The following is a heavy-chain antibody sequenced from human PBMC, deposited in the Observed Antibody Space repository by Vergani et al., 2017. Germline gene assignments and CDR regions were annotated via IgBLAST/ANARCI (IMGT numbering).Heavy chain of an antibody. V-gene: IGHV4-31*03. CDR2: IYYSGST. D-gene: IGHD3-3*01. CDR3: AREITIFGVVDY. J-gene: IGHJ4*02. Sequence: QVQLQESGPGLVKPSQTLSLTCTVSGGSISSGGYYWSWIRQHPGKGLEWIGYIYYSGSTYYIPSLKSRVTISVDTSKNQFSLKLSSVTAADTAVYYCAREITIFGVVDYWGQGTLVTVSS. CDR1: GGSISSGGYY.